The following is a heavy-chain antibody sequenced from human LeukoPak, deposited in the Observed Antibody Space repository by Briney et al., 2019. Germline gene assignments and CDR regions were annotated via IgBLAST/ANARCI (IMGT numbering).Heavy chain of an antibody. CDR2: ISYRGDT. V-gene: IGHV4-59*08. CDR3: ARQISYSNAWTTI. J-gene: IGHJ3*02. D-gene: IGHD5-18*01. CDR1: GGSITNYY. Sequence: SETLSLTCTVSGGSITNYYWSWIRQPPGKGLEWIGYISYRGDTSYNPSLKSRVTISEDTSKNQFSLKLSSVTAADTAVYFCARQISYSNAWTTIWGQGTMVTVSS.